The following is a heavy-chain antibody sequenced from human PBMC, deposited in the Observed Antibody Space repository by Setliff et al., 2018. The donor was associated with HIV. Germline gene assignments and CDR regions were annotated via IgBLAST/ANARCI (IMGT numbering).Heavy chain of an antibody. D-gene: IGHD2-15*01. J-gene: IGHJ4*02. CDR1: GGSISSSSYY. CDR3: ARERRYCSGGSCSKFFDY. V-gene: IGHV4-39*07. CDR2: FYYSGSP. Sequence: SETLSLTCTVSGGSISSSSYYWGWIRQPPGKGLEWIGGFYYSGSPYYNPSLKSRVTISVDTSKNQFSLKLNSVIAEDTAVYSCARERRYCSGGSCSKFFDYWGQGTLVTVSS.